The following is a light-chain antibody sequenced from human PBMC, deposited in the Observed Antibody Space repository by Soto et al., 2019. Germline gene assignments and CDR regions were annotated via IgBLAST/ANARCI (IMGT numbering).Light chain of an antibody. V-gene: IGKV1-13*02. CDR1: QGISGA. CDR2: DAS. Sequence: IQLTQSPSSLSASVLDTVTITCLASQGISGALAWYQQKPGRAPTLLIYDASIFESGVPSRFSGRGSGTRFTLTISSLQSEDSAIYYCQQYSSWPFNFGPGAKGDIK. CDR3: QQYSSWPFN. J-gene: IGKJ3*01.